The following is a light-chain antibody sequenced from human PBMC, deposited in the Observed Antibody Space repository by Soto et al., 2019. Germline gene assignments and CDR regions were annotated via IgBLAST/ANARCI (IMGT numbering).Light chain of an antibody. CDR3: QQYGRASYT. V-gene: IGKV3-20*01. Sequence: EIVLTQSPGTLSLSPGERATLSCRASQSVSSSYLAWYQQKPGQAPRLLIYDASSRATGIPDRFSGSGSGTDCTLTISRLEPEDLAVYYCQQYGRASYTFGQGTKLEIK. J-gene: IGKJ2*01. CDR1: QSVSSSY. CDR2: DAS.